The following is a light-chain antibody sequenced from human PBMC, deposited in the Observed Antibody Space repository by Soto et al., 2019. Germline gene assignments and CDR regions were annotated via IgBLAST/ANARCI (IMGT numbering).Light chain of an antibody. Sequence: EVVMRQSPATLSVSPAEGATLSFISSQGIGDTLAWYQHKPGQTPRLLIYDTSTRATGVPARFSGSGSGTDFTLTISSLEPEDFALYYCQQRSNWPPEITFGQGTRLEIK. CDR3: QQRSNWPPEIT. CDR1: QGIGDT. J-gene: IGKJ5*01. CDR2: DTS. V-gene: IGKV3-11*01.